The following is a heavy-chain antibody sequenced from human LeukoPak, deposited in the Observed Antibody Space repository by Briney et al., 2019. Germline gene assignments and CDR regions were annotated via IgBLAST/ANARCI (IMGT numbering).Heavy chain of an antibody. Sequence: SQTLTLTCTVSGGSSSSGSYYWSWIRQPAGKGLEWIGRIYTSGSTNYNPSLKSRVTISVDTSKNQFSLKLSSVTAADTAVYYCARAGWGFGYYFDYWGQGTLVTVSS. CDR2: IYTSGST. CDR1: GGSSSSGSYY. V-gene: IGHV4-61*02. CDR3: ARAGWGFGYYFDY. J-gene: IGHJ4*02. D-gene: IGHD7-27*01.